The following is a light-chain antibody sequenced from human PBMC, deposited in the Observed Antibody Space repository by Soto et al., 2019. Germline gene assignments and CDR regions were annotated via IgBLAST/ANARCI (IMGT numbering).Light chain of an antibody. J-gene: IGLJ2*01. CDR1: SSDVGTYNY. Sequence: QSALTQPASVSGSPGQSITISCTGTSSDVGTYNYVSWYQQHPGKAPKLIIYDVSTRPSGLSNRFSGSKSGNTASLTISGLQAEDEADYFCSSYASTSTLVVFGVGTKLTVL. CDR3: SSYASTSTLVV. V-gene: IGLV2-14*01. CDR2: DVS.